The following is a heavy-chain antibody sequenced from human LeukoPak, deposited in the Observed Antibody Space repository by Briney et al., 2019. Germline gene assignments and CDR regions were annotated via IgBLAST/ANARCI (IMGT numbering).Heavy chain of an antibody. CDR2: IYYSGTT. V-gene: IGHV4-39*01. Sequence: NTSETLSLTCTVSGVSVSSSSYCWGWIRQPPGKGLEWIGSIYYSGTTYYNPSLKSRVTISVDTSKNQFSLKLSSVTAADTAVYYCARILTTITTRLFDYWGQGTLVTVSS. CDR3: ARILTTITTRLFDY. J-gene: IGHJ4*02. D-gene: IGHD4-11*01. CDR1: GVSVSSSSYC.